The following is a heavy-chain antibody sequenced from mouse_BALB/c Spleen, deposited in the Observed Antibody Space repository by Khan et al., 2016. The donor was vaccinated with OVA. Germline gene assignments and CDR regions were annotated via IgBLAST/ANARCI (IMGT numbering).Heavy chain of an antibody. Sequence: QVQLQQSGAELVKPGASVKLSCKTSGYTFTNYWIQWIKQRPGQGLGWIGQIFPGTGTTYYNEIFKAKATLTIDTSSSTAYMQLTSLTSEDSAVYFCARGYFGNYEFAYWGQGTLVTVSP. CDR2: IFPGTGTT. V-gene: IGHV1S132*01. D-gene: IGHD2-1*01. J-gene: IGHJ3*01. CDR3: ARGYFGNYEFAY. CDR1: GYTFTNYW.